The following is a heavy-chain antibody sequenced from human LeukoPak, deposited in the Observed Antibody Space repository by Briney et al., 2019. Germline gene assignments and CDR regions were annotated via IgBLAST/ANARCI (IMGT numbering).Heavy chain of an antibody. CDR3: ARADSSGWHYFDY. J-gene: IGHJ4*02. V-gene: IGHV4-39*07. Sequence: PSETLSLTCTVSGGSISSSSYYWGWIRQPPGKGLEWIGSIYYSGSTYYNPSLKSRVTISVDTSKNQFSLKLRSVTAADTAVYYCARADSSGWHYFDYWGQGTLVTVSS. CDR1: GGSISSSSYY. CDR2: IYYSGST. D-gene: IGHD6-19*01.